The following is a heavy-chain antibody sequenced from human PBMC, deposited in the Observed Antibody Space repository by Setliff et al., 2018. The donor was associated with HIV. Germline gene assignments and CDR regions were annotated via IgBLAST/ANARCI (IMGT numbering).Heavy chain of an antibody. CDR3: ATDRTQTGISLVRGRLTDPARYPLDY. V-gene: IGHV1-18*01. CDR1: GYTFTSYG. J-gene: IGHJ4*02. Sequence: ASVKVSCKASGYTFTSYGISWVRQAPGQGLEWMAWINVYNGDTNFAQKFQGRVTMSKDTSTGTAYMELSSLTSDDTAVYYCATDRTQTGISLVRGRLTDPARYPLDYWGQGTLVTVSS. D-gene: IGHD3-10*01. CDR2: INVYNGDT.